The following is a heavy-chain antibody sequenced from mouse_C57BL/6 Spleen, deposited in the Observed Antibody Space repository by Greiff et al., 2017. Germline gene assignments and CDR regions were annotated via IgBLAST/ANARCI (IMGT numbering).Heavy chain of an antibody. Sequence: VQLQQSGAELVRPGASVKLSCTASGFNIKDDYMHWVKQRPEQGLEWIGWIDPENGDTEYASKFQGKATITADTSSNTAYLQLSSLTSEDSAVYDCTTRDYYGSSYGYFGGWGTGTTVTVAS. J-gene: IGHJ1*03. V-gene: IGHV14-4*01. CDR3: TTRDYYGSSYGYFGG. D-gene: IGHD1-1*01. CDR2: IDPENGDT. CDR1: GFNIKDDY.